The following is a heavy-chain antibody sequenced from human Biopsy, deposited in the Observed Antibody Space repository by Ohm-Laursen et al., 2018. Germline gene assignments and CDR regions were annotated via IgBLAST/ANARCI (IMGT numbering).Heavy chain of an antibody. J-gene: IGHJ6*02. V-gene: IGHV3-30*18. CDR2: IFYDGSNT. D-gene: IGHD5-18*01. CDR1: GFTFNNYG. Sequence: SLRLSCAASGFTFNNYGMQWVRQAPGKGLEWVAFIFYDGSNTYYADSVKGRFTISRDNSRDTLYLQMSSLRAEDTAVYYCAKDRYNYTPIGGFSMDVWGQGAKVTVSS. CDR3: AKDRYNYTPIGGFSMDV.